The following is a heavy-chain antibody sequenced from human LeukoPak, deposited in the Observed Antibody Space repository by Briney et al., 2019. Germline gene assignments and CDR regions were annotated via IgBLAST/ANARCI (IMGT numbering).Heavy chain of an antibody. Sequence: PSETLSLTCTVSGGSISSGGYYWSWIRQHPGKGLEWIGYIYHSGSTYYNPSLKSRVTISVDRSKNQFSLKLSSVTAADTAVYYCATGIAAAGPPSFDYWGQGTLVTVSS. CDR2: IYHSGST. J-gene: IGHJ4*02. CDR1: GGSISSGGYY. D-gene: IGHD6-13*01. V-gene: IGHV4-31*03. CDR3: ATGIAAAGPPSFDY.